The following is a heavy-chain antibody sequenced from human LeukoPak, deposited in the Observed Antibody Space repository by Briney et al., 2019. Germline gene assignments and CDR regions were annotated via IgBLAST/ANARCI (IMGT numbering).Heavy chain of an antibody. V-gene: IGHV4-31*03. Sequence: PSQTLSLTCTVSGGSISSGGYYWSWIRQHPGKGLEWIGYIYYSGSTYYNPSLKSRVTISGDTSKNQFSLKLSSVTAADTAVYYCARRYCSGGSCYFDYWGQGTLVTVSS. CDR2: IYYSGST. CDR1: GGSISSGGYY. CDR3: ARRYCSGGSCYFDY. D-gene: IGHD2-15*01. J-gene: IGHJ4*02.